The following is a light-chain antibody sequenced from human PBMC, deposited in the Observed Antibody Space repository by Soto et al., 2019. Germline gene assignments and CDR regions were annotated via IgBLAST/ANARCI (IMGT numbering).Light chain of an antibody. V-gene: IGKV3-20*01. CDR1: QNVRGSD. CDR2: AAS. CDR3: HQYGSSPPT. J-gene: IGKJ4*01. Sequence: EIVLSQSPGTLSLSPGETASLSCRASQNVRGSDLAWYQQKPGQAPRLLISAASRRATGVPDRFSGSGSGTDFTLTISRLEPEDFAVYCCHQYGSSPPTFGGGTKVEIK.